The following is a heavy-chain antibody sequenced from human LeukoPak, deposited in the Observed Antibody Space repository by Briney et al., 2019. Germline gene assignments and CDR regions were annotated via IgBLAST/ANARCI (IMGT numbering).Heavy chain of an antibody. CDR1: GFTFSSYA. Sequence: PGRSLRLSCAASGFTFSSYAMHWVRQAPGKGLEWVAFIQYDESNKYYADSVKGRFTISRDNSKNTLYLQMNSLRAEDTAVYYCAKDRYCSGGSCWDDALDVWGQGTVVTVSS. CDR3: AKDRYCSGGSCWDDALDV. D-gene: IGHD2-15*01. CDR2: IQYDESNK. J-gene: IGHJ3*01. V-gene: IGHV3-30*04.